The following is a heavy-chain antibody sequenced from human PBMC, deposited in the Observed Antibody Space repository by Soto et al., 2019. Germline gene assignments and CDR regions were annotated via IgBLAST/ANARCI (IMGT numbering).Heavy chain of an antibody. CDR1: GFTFSSYG. Sequence: QVQLVESGGGVVQPGRSLRLSCAASGFTFSSYGMHWVRQAPGKGLEWVAVIWYDGSNKYYADSVKGRFTISRDNSKNTPYLQMNSLRGEDTAVYYCARNSGYRSGWYGEGYYFDYWGQGTLVTVSS. CDR3: ARNSGYRSGWYGEGYYFDY. J-gene: IGHJ4*02. V-gene: IGHV3-33*01. D-gene: IGHD6-19*01. CDR2: IWYDGSNK.